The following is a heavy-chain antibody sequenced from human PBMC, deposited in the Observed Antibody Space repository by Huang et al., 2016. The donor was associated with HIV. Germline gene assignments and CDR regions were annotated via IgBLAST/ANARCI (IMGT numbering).Heavy chain of an antibody. J-gene: IGHJ4*02. CDR3: ARDRRLPIVPSDY. V-gene: IGHV4-59*11. CDR1: GDSITNHY. Sequence: QVQLQESGPGLVKPSETLSLTCTVSGDSITNHYWDWMRQPPGKGLELIGSVHHSGSTNYNPSLKSRVTISVDTSRNQFSLRWSSVTAADTAVYYCARDRRLPIVPSDYWGRGTLVTVSS. D-gene: IGHD5-12*01. CDR2: VHHSGST.